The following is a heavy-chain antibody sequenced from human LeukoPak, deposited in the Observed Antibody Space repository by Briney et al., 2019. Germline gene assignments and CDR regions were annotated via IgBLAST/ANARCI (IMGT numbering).Heavy chain of an antibody. CDR2: ISGSSSHI. CDR1: GFTFSDYY. Sequence: NPGGSLRLSCEASGFTFSDYYMSWIRQAPGKGLEWISYISGSSSHINYADSVKGRFTISRDNAKKSVYLQMDSLRAEDTAVYYCASDREPSRILLVADYWGQGTLVTVSS. J-gene: IGHJ4*02. V-gene: IGHV3-11*06. CDR3: ASDREPSRILLVADY. D-gene: IGHD2-8*01.